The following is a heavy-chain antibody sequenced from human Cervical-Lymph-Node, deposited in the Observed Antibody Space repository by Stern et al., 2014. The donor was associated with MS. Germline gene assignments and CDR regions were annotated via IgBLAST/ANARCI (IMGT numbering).Heavy chain of an antibody. CDR2: LSWKSGLT. Sequence: EVQLLESGGGLTQPGRSLRISCAASGFALDNYAIHWVRQVPGKGLEWVSGLSWKSGLTDYADSVRGRFSISRDTANNVVYLEMNSLRGDDTALYYCARDRQPGDTFLDWYFDLWGRGTQVTVSS. CDR3: ARDRQPGDTFLDWYFDL. V-gene: IGHV3-9*01. J-gene: IGHJ2*01. CDR1: GFALDNYA. D-gene: IGHD1-1*01.